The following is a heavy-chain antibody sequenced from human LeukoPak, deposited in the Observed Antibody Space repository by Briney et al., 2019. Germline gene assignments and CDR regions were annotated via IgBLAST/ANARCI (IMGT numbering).Heavy chain of an antibody. CDR1: GYSFTSYW. Sequence: ESLKVFCKGSGYSFTSYWIGWVRQMPGKGLEWMGIIYPGDSDTRYSPSFQGQVTISADKSISTAYLQWSSLKASDTAMYYCARSCRDGYRDFDYWGQGTLVTVSS. CDR3: ARSCRDGYRDFDY. J-gene: IGHJ4*02. V-gene: IGHV5-51*01. CDR2: IYPGDSDT. D-gene: IGHD5-24*01.